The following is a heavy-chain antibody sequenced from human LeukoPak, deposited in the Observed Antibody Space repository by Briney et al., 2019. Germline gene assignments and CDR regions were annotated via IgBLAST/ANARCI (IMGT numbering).Heavy chain of an antibody. V-gene: IGHV4-30-4*08. CDR2: IYYSGST. D-gene: IGHD5-18*01. CDR3: ARERPDSNYYYMDV. J-gene: IGHJ6*03. CDR1: GGSISSGDYY. Sequence: KPSQTLSLTCTVSGGSISSGDYYWSWIRQPPGKGLEWIGYIYYSGSTYYNPSLKSRVTISVDTSKNQFSLKLSSVTAADTAVYYCARERPDSNYYYMDVWGKGTTVTVSS.